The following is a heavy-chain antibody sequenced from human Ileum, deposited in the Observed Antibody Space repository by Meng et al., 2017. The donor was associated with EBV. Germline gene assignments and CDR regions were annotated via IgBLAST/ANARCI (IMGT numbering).Heavy chain of an antibody. CDR1: GGSISNENYD. V-gene: IGHV4-39*07. CDR2: MYYSGST. J-gene: IGHJ4*02. Sequence: LEVRGACPGLVKPSVNPSLTCTVSGGSISNENYDWRWIRQSPGKGLEWIGSMYYSGSTYYNPSLKSRVTMSLDTSKNLFSLQLTSVTAADTALYYCATRVAAVKYYFDYWGQGTLVTVSS. CDR3: ATRVAAVKYYFDY. D-gene: IGHD6-19*01.